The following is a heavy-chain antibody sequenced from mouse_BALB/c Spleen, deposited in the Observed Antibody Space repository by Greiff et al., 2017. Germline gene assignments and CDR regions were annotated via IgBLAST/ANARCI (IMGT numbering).Heavy chain of an antibody. V-gene: IGHV1-69*02. Sequence: VQLQQPGAELVRPGASVKLSCKASGYTFTSYWINWVKQRPGQGLEWIGNIYPSDSYTNYNQKFKDKATLTVDKSSSTAYMQLSSPTSEDSAVYYCTITGTAMDYWGQGTSVTVSS. CDR2: IYPSDSYT. J-gene: IGHJ4*01. CDR3: TITGTAMDY. CDR1: GYTFTSYW. D-gene: IGHD4-1*01.